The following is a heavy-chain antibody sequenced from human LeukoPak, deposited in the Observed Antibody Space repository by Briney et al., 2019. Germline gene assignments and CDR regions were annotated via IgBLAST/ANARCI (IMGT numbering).Heavy chain of an antibody. CDR1: GFTFSSYS. Sequence: KSGGSLRLSCAASGFTFSSYSMNWVRQAPGKGLEWVSSISSSSSYIYYADSVKGRFTISRDNAKNSLYLQMNSLRAEDTAVYYCARSASWYSYFDYWGQGTLVTVSS. CDR3: ARSASWYSYFDY. V-gene: IGHV3-21*01. J-gene: IGHJ4*02. D-gene: IGHD1-1*01. CDR2: ISSSSSYI.